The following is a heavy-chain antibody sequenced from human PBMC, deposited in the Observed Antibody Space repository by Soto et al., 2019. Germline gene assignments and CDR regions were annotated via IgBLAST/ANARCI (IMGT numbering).Heavy chain of an antibody. CDR1: GFTFSSYS. D-gene: IGHD1-26*01. CDR3: ARGGIVGATPFDY. V-gene: IGHV3-21*01. CDR2: ISSSSSYI. Sequence: EVQLVESGGGLVKPGGSLRLSCAASGFTFSSYSMNWVRQAPGKGLEWVSSISSSSSYIYYADSVKGRFTISRDNAKNSLYLQMNSLRAEDTAVYYCARGGIVGATPFDYWGQGTLVTVSS. J-gene: IGHJ4*02.